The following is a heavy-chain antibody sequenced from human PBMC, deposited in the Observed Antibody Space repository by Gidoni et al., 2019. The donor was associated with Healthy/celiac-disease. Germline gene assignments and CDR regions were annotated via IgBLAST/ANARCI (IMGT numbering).Heavy chain of an antibody. CDR3: ARIKVNGYYDSSGPFDY. CDR1: GFSLSNARMG. V-gene: IGHV2-26*01. D-gene: IGHD3-22*01. J-gene: IGHJ4*02. Sequence: QVTLTESGPVLLKPTEPLTLTCTVSGFSLSNARMGVSWIRQPPGKALEWLAHIFSNDEKSYSTSLKSRLTISKDTSKSQVVLTMTNMDPVDTATYYCARIKVNGYYDSSGPFDYWGQGTLVTVSS. CDR2: IFSNDEK.